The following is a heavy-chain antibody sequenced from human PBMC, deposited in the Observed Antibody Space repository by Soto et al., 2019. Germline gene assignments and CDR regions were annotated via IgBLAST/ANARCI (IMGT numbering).Heavy chain of an antibody. D-gene: IGHD1-26*01. Sequence: GGSLRLSCAASGFTFSSYSMNWVRQAPGKGLEWVSSISSSSSYIYYADSVKGRFTISRDNAKNSLYLQMNSLRAEDTAVYYCARGELESYYGMDVWGQGTTVTVSS. CDR1: GFTFSSYS. CDR3: ARGELESYYGMDV. V-gene: IGHV3-21*01. CDR2: ISSSSSYI. J-gene: IGHJ6*02.